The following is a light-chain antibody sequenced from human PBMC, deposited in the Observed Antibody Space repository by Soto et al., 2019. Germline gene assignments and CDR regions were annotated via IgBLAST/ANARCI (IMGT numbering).Light chain of an antibody. CDR3: QQYSSSWYT. CDR1: QSVSINS. J-gene: IGKJ2*01. CDR2: GAS. Sequence: EVVLTQSPDTLPLSPGERATLSCRASQSVSINSLVWYQQKPGQAPRLLIYGASNRATGIPDRFSASWSGTDFTLTISRLEPEDFAMYYCQQYSSSWYTFGQGTKVEVK. V-gene: IGKV3-20*01.